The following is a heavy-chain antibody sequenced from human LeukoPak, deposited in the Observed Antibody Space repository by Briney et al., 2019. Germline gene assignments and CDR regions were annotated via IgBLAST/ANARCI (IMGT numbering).Heavy chain of an antibody. V-gene: IGHV3-23*01. J-gene: IGHJ3*02. CDR2: ISGSGGRT. D-gene: IGHD3-22*01. CDR1: GFTFSSYA. CDR3: AKVLVYDRSGDDAFDI. Sequence: GGSLRLSCAASGFTFSSYAMSWVRQAPGKGLEWVSAISGSGGRTYYADSVKGRFTISRDNSKNTLYLQMNRLRAEDTAVCYCAKVLVYDRSGDDAFDIWGQGTMVTVSS.